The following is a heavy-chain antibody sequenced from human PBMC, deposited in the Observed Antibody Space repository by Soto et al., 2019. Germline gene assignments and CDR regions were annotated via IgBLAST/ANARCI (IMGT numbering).Heavy chain of an antibody. CDR2: IYYSGST. D-gene: IGHD1-26*01. J-gene: IGHJ4*02. V-gene: IGHV4-39*01. CDR1: GGSISSSSYY. CDR3: ASSPRGSYFDY. Sequence: SETLSLTCTVSGGSISSSSYYWGWIRQPPGKGLEWIGSIYYSGSTYYNPSLKSRVTISVDTSKNQFSLKLSSVTAADTAVYYCASSPRGSYFDYWGQGTLVTVS.